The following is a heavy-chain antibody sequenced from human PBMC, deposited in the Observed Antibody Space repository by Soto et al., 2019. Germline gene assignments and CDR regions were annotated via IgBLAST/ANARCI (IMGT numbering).Heavy chain of an antibody. J-gene: IGHJ4*02. CDR2: IYPSVSS. CDR1: GFAISRGYY. Sequence: SETLSLTYNVSGFAISRGYYWSWVRQSPGKGLEWIGSIYPSVSSYHNPSLETRLTLSIDTSKNQFTLKLASVTAADTALYYCAREKVGTTFFDNWGKGIQVTVSS. CDR3: AREKVGTTFFDN. V-gene: IGHV4-38-2*02. D-gene: IGHD1-1*01.